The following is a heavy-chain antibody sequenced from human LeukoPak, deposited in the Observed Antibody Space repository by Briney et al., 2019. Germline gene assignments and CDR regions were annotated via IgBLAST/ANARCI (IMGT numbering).Heavy chain of an antibody. J-gene: IGHJ4*02. CDR2: ISSSGSTI. CDR3: ARDLAYSSSWYRGFDY. V-gene: IGHV3-11*01. D-gene: IGHD6-13*01. CDR1: GFTFSDYY. Sequence: GGSLRLSCAASGFTFSDYYMSWIRQAPGKGLEWVSYISSSGSTIYYADSVKGRFTISRDNAKNSLYLQMNSLRAEDTAVYYCARDLAYSSSWYRGFDYWGQGALVTVSS.